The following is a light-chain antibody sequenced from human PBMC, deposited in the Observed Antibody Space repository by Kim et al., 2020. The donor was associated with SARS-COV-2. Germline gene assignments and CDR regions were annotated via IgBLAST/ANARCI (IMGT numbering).Light chain of an antibody. CDR3: QQYDSAFLT. J-gene: IGKJ4*01. Sequence: APGERATLSCRASQCVSSRYLAWYQQKPGQGLRLLIYGASTRATGIPDRFSGSGSGTDFTLTISRLGPEDFAVYYCQQYDSAFLTFGGGTKVDIK. V-gene: IGKV3-20*01. CDR2: GAS. CDR1: QCVSSRY.